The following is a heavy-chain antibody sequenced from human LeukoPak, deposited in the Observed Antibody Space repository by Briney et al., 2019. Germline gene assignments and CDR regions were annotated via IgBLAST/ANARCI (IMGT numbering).Heavy chain of an antibody. V-gene: IGHV1-24*01. CDR2: FDPEDGET. CDR1: RYTLTELS. Sequence: ASVKVSCKVSRYTLTELSMHWVRQAPGKGLEWMGGFDPEDGETIYAQKFQGRVTMTEDTSTDTAYMELSSLRSEDTAVYYCATDFKRGYSYGYLYWGQGTLVTVSS. J-gene: IGHJ4*02. D-gene: IGHD5-18*01. CDR3: ATDFKRGYSYGYLY.